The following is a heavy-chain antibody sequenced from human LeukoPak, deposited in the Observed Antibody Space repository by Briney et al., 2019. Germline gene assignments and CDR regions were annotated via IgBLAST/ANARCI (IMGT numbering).Heavy chain of an antibody. CDR2: INHSGST. CDR1: GGSFSGYY. V-gene: IGHV4-34*01. Sequence: SETLSVTCAVYGGSFSGYYWSWIRQPPGKGLEWIGDINHSGSTNYNPSLKSRVTISVDTSKNQFSLKLSSVTAADAAVYYCARGRPWNYPFDYWGQGTLVTVSS. CDR3: ARGRPWNYPFDY. D-gene: IGHD1-7*01. J-gene: IGHJ4*02.